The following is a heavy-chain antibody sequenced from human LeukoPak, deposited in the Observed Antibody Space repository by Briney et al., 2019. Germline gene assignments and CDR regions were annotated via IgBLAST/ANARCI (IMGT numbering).Heavy chain of an antibody. CDR1: GFTVSSNY. J-gene: IGHJ4*02. CDR3: ARGFIAALSSH. CDR2: IYSGGST. Sequence: PGGSLRLSCAASGFTVSSNYMSWVRQAPGKGLEWVSVIYSGGSTYYADSVKGRFTISRDNSKNTLYLQMNSLRAEDTAVYYCARGFIAALSSHWGQGTLVTVSS. V-gene: IGHV3-66*02. D-gene: IGHD6-13*01.